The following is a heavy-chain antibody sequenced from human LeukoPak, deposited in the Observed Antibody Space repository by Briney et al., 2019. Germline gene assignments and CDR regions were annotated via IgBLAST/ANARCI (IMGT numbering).Heavy chain of an antibody. V-gene: IGHV4-39*01. CDR2: ILYSVST. D-gene: IGHD3-22*01. J-gene: IGHJ4*02. CDR3: ARPEQANNYDSSGYDI. CDR1: RGSISSSHYY. Sequence: SETLSLTCTVSRGSISSSHYYWGWIRQPPGKGLEWIGSILYSVSTYYNPSFKSRVTISVDTSKNQISLKLRAVTAADTAVYFCARPEQANNYDSSGYDIWGQGTQVTVSS.